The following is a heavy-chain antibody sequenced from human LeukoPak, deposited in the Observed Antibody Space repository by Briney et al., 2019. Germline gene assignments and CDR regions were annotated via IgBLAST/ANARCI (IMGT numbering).Heavy chain of an antibody. V-gene: IGHV4-34*01. Sequence: SETLSLTCAVYGGSFSGYYWSWIRQPPGKGLEWIGEINHSGSTNYNPSLKSRVTISVDTSKNQFSLKMSSVTAADTAVYYCARVPFYDYVWGSYRYKWYFDYWGQGTLVTVSS. CDR1: GGSFSGYY. J-gene: IGHJ4*02. CDR3: ARVPFYDYVWGSYRYKWYFDY. CDR2: INHSGST. D-gene: IGHD3-16*02.